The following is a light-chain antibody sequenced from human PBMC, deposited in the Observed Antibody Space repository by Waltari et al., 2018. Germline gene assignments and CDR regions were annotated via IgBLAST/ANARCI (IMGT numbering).Light chain of an antibody. V-gene: IGLV1-44*01. J-gene: IGLJ2*01. CDR1: NSNIGSKP. CDR3: AAWDVRLNAVV. Sequence: QSVLTQPPSASGTPGQTVTISCSGSNSNIGSKPESWYQQLPGSAPKLLIYSNDRRPSGVPDRFSGSNSGTSASLAITGLQSEDEADYHCAAWDVRLNAVVFGGGTKVTVL. CDR2: SND.